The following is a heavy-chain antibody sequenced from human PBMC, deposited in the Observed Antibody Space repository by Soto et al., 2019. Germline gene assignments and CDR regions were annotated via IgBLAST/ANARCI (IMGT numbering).Heavy chain of an antibody. CDR2: ISSRSSYI. Sequence: SGGSLRLSCAASGFLFISHAMSWVRQSPGKGLEWVSSISSRSSYIYYADSVKGRFTISRDNAKNSLYLQMNSLRAEDTAVYYCARATGADKEDYWGQGTLVTVSS. J-gene: IGHJ4*02. V-gene: IGHV3-21*01. CDR3: ARATGADKEDY. CDR1: GFLFISHA. D-gene: IGHD3-10*01.